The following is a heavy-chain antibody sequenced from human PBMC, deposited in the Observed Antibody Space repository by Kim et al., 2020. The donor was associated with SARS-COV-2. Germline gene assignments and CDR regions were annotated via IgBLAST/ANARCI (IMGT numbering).Heavy chain of an antibody. J-gene: IGHJ4*01. CDR3: ASDTSENSGSYVY. D-gene: IGHD1-26*01. V-gene: IGHV3-53*01. Sequence: ADSGKGRFTISRDNSKNTLYIQMNSLRAEDTAVYYCASDTSENSGSYVYWGQGTLVTVSS.